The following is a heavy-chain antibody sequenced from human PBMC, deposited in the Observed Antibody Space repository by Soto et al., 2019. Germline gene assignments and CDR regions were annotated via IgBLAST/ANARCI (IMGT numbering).Heavy chain of an antibody. CDR1: GYPFTSYG. CDR2: ISAYNGKR. D-gene: IGHD5-12*01. Sequence: QGQLLQSGDEVKTPGASVRVSCRASGYPFTSYGISWVRQAPGQGREWVAWISAYNGKRDTAEKLQGRVTMTLDTSTDTAHMELGDLTSADTAVYYCTRGRIVASIHDAFEIWGQGRKGTVSS. CDR3: TRGRIVASIHDAFEI. V-gene: IGHV1-18*01. J-gene: IGHJ3*02.